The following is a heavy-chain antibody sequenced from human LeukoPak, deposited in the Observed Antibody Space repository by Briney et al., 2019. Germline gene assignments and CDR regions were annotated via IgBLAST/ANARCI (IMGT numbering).Heavy chain of an antibody. J-gene: IGHJ4*02. CDR1: GFTFNCCW. D-gene: IGHD4-23*01. V-gene: IGHV3-7*01. CDR3: ARVPGVTRYFDY. Sequence: GGSLRLSCAASGFTFNCCWMSWVRQAPGKGLEWVASIKQDGREKFYADSVKGRFTISRDNAKNSLYLQMNSLRAEDTAVYYCARVPGVTRYFDYWGQGNLVTVSS. CDR2: IKQDGREK.